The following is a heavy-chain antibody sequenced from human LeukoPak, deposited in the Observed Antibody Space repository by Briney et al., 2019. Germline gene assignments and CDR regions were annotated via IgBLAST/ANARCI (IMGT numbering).Heavy chain of an antibody. Sequence: PSETLSLTCTVSGGSISTNYWSWIRQPPGKGLEWIGYIYYSGSTNYNPSLKSRVTISVDTSKNQFSLKLSSVTAADTAVYYCARAQQLGISDYWGQGTLVTVSS. CDR1: GGSISTNY. CDR2: IYYSGST. J-gene: IGHJ4*02. D-gene: IGHD7-27*01. V-gene: IGHV4-59*01. CDR3: ARAQQLGISDY.